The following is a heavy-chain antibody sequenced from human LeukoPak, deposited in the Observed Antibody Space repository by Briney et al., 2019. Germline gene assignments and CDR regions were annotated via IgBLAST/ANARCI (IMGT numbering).Heavy chain of an antibody. CDR2: INHSGST. CDR1: GGSFSGYY. Sequence: PSETLSLTCAVYGGSFSGYYWSWIRQPPGKGLEWIGEINHSGSTNYNPSLKSRVTISVDTSKNQFSLKLSSVTAADTAVYYCASSILGYCSGGSCYPHYWSQGTLVTVSS. CDR3: ASSILGYCSGGSCYPHY. V-gene: IGHV4-34*01. J-gene: IGHJ4*02. D-gene: IGHD2-15*01.